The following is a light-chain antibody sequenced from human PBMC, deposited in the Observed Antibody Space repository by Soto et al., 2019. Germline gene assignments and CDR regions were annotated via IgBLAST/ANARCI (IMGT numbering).Light chain of an antibody. V-gene: IGKV3-20*01. CDR3: QQHGTSPWT. Sequence: EIVLTQSPGTLSFSPGERSTLSCRASQSVPSNQVAWYHQTPGQAPRLLIYDASRRATGIPDRFSGTGSGSDFSLTISRLEPEDFAVYYCQQHGTSPWTFGQGTKVEI. CDR2: DAS. CDR1: QSVPSNQ. J-gene: IGKJ1*01.